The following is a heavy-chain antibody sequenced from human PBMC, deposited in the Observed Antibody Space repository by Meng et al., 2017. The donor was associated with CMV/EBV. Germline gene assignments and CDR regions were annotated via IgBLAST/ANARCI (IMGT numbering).Heavy chain of an antibody. V-gene: IGHV3-15*01. Sequence: TFSNAWMSWVSQAPGKGLEWVGRIKSKTDGGTTDYAAPVKGRFTISRDDSKNTLYLQMNSLKTEDTAVYYCTTDLITIFGEGSNWFDPWGQGTLVTVSS. D-gene: IGHD3-3*01. J-gene: IGHJ5*02. CDR1: TFSNAW. CDR2: IKSKTDGGTT. CDR3: TTDLITIFGEGSNWFDP.